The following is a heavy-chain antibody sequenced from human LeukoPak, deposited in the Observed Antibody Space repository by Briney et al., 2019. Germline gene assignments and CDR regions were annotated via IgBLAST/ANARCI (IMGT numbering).Heavy chain of an antibody. Sequence: SETLSLTCTVSGGSVSSGSYYWSWIRQPPGKGLEWIGYIYYSGSTNYNPSLKSRVTISVDTSKNQFSLKLTSVTAADTAVYYCARARGATIFQSAFDIWGQGTMVTVSS. V-gene: IGHV4-61*01. J-gene: IGHJ3*02. CDR2: IYYSGST. CDR3: ARARGATIFQSAFDI. D-gene: IGHD5-24*01. CDR1: GGSVSSGSYY.